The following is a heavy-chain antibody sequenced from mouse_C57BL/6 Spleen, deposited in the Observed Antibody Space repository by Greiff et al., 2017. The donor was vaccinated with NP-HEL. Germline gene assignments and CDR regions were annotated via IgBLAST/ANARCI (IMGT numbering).Heavy chain of an antibody. J-gene: IGHJ3*01. CDR2: IDPSDSYT. D-gene: IGHD3-3*01. CDR3: ARGGLGWFAY. Sequence: QVQLQQPGAELVMPGASVKLSCKASGYTFTSYWMPWVNQRPGQGLEWIADIDPSDSYTNYTQKFKGKSTLTVDKSSSTAYMQLSSLTSEYCAVYYGARGGLGWFAYGGQGTLVTVSA. V-gene: IGHV1-69*01. CDR1: GYTFTSYW.